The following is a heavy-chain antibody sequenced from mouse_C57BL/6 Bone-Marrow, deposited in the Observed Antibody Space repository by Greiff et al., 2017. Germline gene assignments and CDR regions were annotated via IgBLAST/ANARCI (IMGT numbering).Heavy chain of an antibody. CDR3: ARPRQLRLSFAY. D-gene: IGHD3-2*02. CDR1: GYAFSSYW. J-gene: IGHJ3*01. V-gene: IGHV1-82*01. CDR2: IYPGDGDT. Sequence: VQLQQSGPELVKPGASVKISCKASGYAFSSYWMHWVKQRPGKGLEWIGRIYPGDGDTNYNGKFKGKATLTADKSSSTAYMQLSSLTSEDSAVYFCARPRQLRLSFAYWGQGTLVTVSA.